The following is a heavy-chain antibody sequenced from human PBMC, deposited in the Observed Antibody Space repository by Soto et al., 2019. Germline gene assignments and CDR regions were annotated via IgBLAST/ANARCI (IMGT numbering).Heavy chain of an antibody. J-gene: IGHJ4*02. CDR2: INHSGST. D-gene: IGHD6-13*01. CDR1: GGSFSGYY. CDR3: ARGLRYSSSWEYSFDY. Sequence: QVQLQQWGAGLLKPSETLSLTCAVYGGSFSGYYWSWIRQPPGKGLEWIGEINHSGSTNYNPSLKSRLTTSXXTXKXXVTLKLSSVTAADTAVYYCARGLRYSSSWEYSFDYWGQGTLVTVSS. V-gene: IGHV4-34*01.